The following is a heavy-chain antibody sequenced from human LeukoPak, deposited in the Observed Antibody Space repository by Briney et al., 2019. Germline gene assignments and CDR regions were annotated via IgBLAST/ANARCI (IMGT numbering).Heavy chain of an antibody. J-gene: IGHJ4*02. CDR2: TYYRSEWYN. D-gene: IGHD5-12*01. Sequence: SQTLSLTCAISGDSVSSTNAAWSWIRQSPSRGLEWLGRTYYRSEWYNDYAVSVKSRITINPDTSKNQFSLQLNSVTPEDTAVYYCARGVATFNYFDYWGQGTQVTVSS. CDR3: ARGVATFNYFDY. V-gene: IGHV6-1*01. CDR1: GDSVSSTNAA.